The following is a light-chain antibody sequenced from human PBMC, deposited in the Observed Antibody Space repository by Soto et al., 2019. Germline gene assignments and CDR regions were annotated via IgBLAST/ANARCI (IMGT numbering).Light chain of an antibody. CDR3: QQSYSFPWT. CDR2: AAS. Sequence: DIPMTQSPSSLSASVGDRVTITCRASQSISTYLNWYQQKPGKAPRLLIYAASSLQSGVPSTFSGSGSGTDFTLTISSLQPEDFATYYCQQSYSFPWTFGQGTRVEIK. J-gene: IGKJ1*01. CDR1: QSISTY. V-gene: IGKV1-39*01.